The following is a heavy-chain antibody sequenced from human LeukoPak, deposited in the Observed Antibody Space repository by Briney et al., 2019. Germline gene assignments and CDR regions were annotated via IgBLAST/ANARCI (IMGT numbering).Heavy chain of an antibody. CDR1: GFTFSSYS. CDR3: AKDGSLDYYGAGDDY. V-gene: IGHV3-21*04. D-gene: IGHD3-10*01. Sequence: GGSLRLSCAASGFTFSSYSMNWVRQAPGKGLEWVSSISSTSNYIYYADSVKGRFTISRDNTKNSLYLQMNSLRAEDTAVYYCAKDGSLDYYGAGDDYWGQGTLVTVSS. J-gene: IGHJ4*02. CDR2: ISSTSNYI.